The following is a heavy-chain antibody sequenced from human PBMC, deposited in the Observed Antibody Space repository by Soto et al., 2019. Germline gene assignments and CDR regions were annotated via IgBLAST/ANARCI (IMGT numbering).Heavy chain of an antibody. CDR3: ARELSSSCSSTRCPEGRSSGYYYYGMDV. J-gene: IGHJ6*02. CDR2: IIPIFGTA. CDR1: GGTLSSYA. V-gene: IGHV1-69*13. D-gene: IGHD2-2*01. Sequence: SVKVSCKASGGTLSSYAISWVRQAPGQGLEWMAGIIPIFGTANYAQKFQGRVTLTADDSTSTAYMELSSPRSEATAVYYWARELSSSCSSTRCPEGRSSGYYYYGMDVSGQGTTVTVSS.